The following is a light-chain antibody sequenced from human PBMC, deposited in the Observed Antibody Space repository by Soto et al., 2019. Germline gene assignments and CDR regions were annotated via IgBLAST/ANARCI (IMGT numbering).Light chain of an antibody. V-gene: IGLV2-14*01. CDR1: SNDVGGYNY. Sequence: QSVLTQAASVSGSPGQSITISCTGTSNDVGGYNYVSWYQQHPDTAPKLIIYDVRYRPSGVSDRFSGSKSGNTASLTISGLQAEDEADYYCGAYTSSSTPYVFGSGTKVTVL. CDR3: GAYTSSSTPYV. J-gene: IGLJ1*01. CDR2: DVR.